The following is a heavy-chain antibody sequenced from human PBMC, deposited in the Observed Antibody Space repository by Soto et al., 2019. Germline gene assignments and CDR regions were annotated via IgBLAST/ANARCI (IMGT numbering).Heavy chain of an antibody. D-gene: IGHD6-13*01. V-gene: IGHV4-31*03. J-gene: IGHJ4*02. CDR1: GGSISSGGYY. CDR3: AREHSSSWSPFDY. Sequence: SETLSLTCTVSGGSISSGGYYWSWIRQHPGKGLEWIGYIYYSGSTYYNPSLKSRVTISVDTSKNQFSLKLSSVTAADTAVYYCAREHSSSWSPFDYWGQGTLVTVSS. CDR2: IYYSGST.